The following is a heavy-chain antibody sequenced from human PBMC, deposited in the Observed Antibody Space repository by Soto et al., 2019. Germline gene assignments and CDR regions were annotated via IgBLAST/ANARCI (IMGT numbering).Heavy chain of an antibody. J-gene: IGHJ3*02. CDR1: GFTFSTYW. CDR3: ARDGTDDAFDI. Sequence: PGGSLRLSCAASGFTFSTYWMSWVRQAPGKGLEWVAKIKQDGSEKFYVNSVEGRFTISRDSTKNSLYLQMNSLRAADTAVYYCARDGTDDAFDIWGQGTMDTVSS. CDR2: IKQDGSEK. V-gene: IGHV3-7*03.